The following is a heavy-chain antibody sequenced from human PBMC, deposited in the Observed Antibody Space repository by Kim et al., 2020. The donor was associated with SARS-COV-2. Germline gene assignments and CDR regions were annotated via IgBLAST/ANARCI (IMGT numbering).Heavy chain of an antibody. CDR3: ARDKRLLWFGEFDY. D-gene: IGHD3-10*01. Sequence: NPPLKSRVTISVDTSKNQSSLKLSAVTAADTAVYYCARDKRLLWFGEFDYWGQGTLVTVSS. J-gene: IGHJ4*02. V-gene: IGHV4-59*01.